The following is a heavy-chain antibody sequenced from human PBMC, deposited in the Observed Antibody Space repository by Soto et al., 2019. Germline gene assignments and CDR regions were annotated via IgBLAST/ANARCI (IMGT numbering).Heavy chain of an antibody. CDR2: VYHNGIM. Sequence: LSLTCSVSGYSISSGYYWGWVRQAPGKGLEWLGSVYHNGIMFHNPSFQSRVTISVDTSKNQFSLNLRSVTAADTAVYYCAALWFGELAFNYWGHGILVTVSS. V-gene: IGHV4-38-2*02. CDR1: GYSISSGYY. J-gene: IGHJ4*01. CDR3: AALWFGELAFNY. D-gene: IGHD3-10*01.